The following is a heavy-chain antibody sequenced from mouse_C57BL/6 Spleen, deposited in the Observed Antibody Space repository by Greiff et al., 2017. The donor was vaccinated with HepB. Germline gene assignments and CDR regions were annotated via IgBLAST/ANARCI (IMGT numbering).Heavy chain of an antibody. CDR3: TRVLDSSGYTWFAY. CDR1: GFTFSSYA. D-gene: IGHD3-2*02. V-gene: IGHV5-9-1*02. CDR2: ISSGGDYI. J-gene: IGHJ3*01. Sequence: EVHLVESGEGLVKPGGSLKLSCAASGFTFSSYAMSWVRQTPEKRLEWVAYISSGGDYIYYADTVKGRFTISRDNARNTLYLQMSSLKSEDTAMYYCTRVLDSSGYTWFAYWGQGTLVTVSA.